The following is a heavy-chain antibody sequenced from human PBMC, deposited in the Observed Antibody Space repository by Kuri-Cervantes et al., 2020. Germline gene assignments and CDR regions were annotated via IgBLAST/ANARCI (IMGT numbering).Heavy chain of an antibody. CDR3: ARSGSSWLSAGSWFDP. CDR1: GGSISSYY. D-gene: IGHD6-13*01. Sequence: SETLSLTCTVSGGSISSYYWSWIRQPPGKGLEWIGYIYYRGSTNYNPSLKSRVTISVDTSKNQFSLKLSSVTAADTAVSYCARSGSSWLSAGSWFDPWGQGTLVTVSS. CDR2: IYYRGST. J-gene: IGHJ5*02. V-gene: IGHV4-59*01.